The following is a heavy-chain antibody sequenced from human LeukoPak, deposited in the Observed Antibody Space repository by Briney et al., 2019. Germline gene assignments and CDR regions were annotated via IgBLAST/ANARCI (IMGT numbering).Heavy chain of an antibody. CDR3: ARSLEDWLNYFDY. CDR2: ISSSSSYI. D-gene: IGHD3/OR15-3a*01. Sequence: GGSLRLSCAASGFTFSSYSMNWVRQAPGKGLEWVSSISSSSSYIYYADSVKGRFTISRDNAKNSLYLQMNSLRAEDTAVYYCARSLEDWLNYFDYWGQGTLVTVSS. V-gene: IGHV3-21*01. CDR1: GFTFSSYS. J-gene: IGHJ4*02.